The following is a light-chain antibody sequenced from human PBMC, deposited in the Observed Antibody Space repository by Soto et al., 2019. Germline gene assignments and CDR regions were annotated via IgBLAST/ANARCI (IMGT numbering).Light chain of an antibody. Sequence: QSALTQPPSASGTPGQRVIISCYGSSSNMGTNTVHWFQQFPGTAPKLLIYTNDQRPSGVPDRFSGSNSGTSASLAISGLQSEDEADYYCAVWDDSLNGHVFGTGTKLTVL. V-gene: IGLV1-44*01. CDR1: SSNMGTNT. CDR2: TND. J-gene: IGLJ1*01. CDR3: AVWDDSLNGHV.